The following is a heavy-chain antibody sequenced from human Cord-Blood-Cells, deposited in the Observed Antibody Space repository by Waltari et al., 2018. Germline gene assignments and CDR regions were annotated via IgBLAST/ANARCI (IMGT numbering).Heavy chain of an antibody. J-gene: IGHJ3*02. CDR2: INPNSGGT. CDR3: ARAYSGGGSLTVEAFDI. CDR1: GYTFTGYY. V-gene: IGHV1-2*04. Sequence: QVQLVQSGAEVKKPGASVKVSCKASGYTFTGYYMHWVRQAPGQGLEWMEWINPNSGGTNYAQKFQGWVTMTRDTSISTAYMELSRLRSDDTAVYYCARAYSGGGSLTVEAFDIWGQGTMVTVSS. D-gene: IGHD1-26*01.